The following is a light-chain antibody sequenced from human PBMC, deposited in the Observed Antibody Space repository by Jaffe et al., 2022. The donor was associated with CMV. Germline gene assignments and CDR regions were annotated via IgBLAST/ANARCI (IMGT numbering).Light chain of an antibody. V-gene: IGLV7-43*01. Sequence: QTVVTQEPSLTVSPGGTVTLTCASNTGAVTTGYYPNWFQQKPGQAPRALIYSTSNKHPWTPARFSGSLLGGKAALTVSGVQPEDEADYYCLLYYGGTRVFGGGTKLTVL. J-gene: IGLJ3*02. CDR2: STS. CDR1: TGAVTTGYY. CDR3: LLYYGGTRV.